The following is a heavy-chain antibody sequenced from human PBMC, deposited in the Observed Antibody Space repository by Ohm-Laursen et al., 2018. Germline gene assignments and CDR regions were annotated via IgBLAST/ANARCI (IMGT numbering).Heavy chain of an antibody. CDR2: IYYSGST. CDR1: GGSISSSSYC. D-gene: IGHD3-3*01. J-gene: IGHJ3*01. V-gene: IGHV4-39*01. Sequence: PSETLSLTCTVSGGSISSSSYCWGWIRQPPGKGLEWIGNIYYSGSTYYNPSLRSRVSISIHTPQNQFSLKLGSVTATDTAVYYCARAFWNGYNDAFNVWGQGTMVTVSS. CDR3: ARAFWNGYNDAFNV.